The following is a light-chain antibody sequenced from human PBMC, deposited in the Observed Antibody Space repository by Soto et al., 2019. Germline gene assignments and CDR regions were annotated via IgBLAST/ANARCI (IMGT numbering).Light chain of an antibody. CDR3: QQSYRTPHT. Sequence: DLQMTQSPSSLSASVGDRVTITCRASQGVSAYLLWYQQRQGRAPKLLIYAASNLVSGVPSRFSGGGSGTNFTLTISRLQREDFATYYCQQSYRTPHTFGQGTKLETK. V-gene: IGKV1-39*01. CDR1: QGVSAY. J-gene: IGKJ2*01. CDR2: AAS.